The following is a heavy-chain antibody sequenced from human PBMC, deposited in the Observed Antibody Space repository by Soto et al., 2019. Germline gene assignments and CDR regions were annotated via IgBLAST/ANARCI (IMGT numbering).Heavy chain of an antibody. D-gene: IGHD5-12*01. Sequence: EVQLLESGGGVVQPGESLRLSCAASGFTFSRYGISWVRQAPGKGLEWVSGITGSGSGTYAESVKGRFTISRDNAKNTLYLQRSSLPDEDTAVYYCANRRAPFGGNDWSCFESWGQGTLVTVSS. CDR2: ITGSGSGT. V-gene: IGHV3-23*01. J-gene: IGHJ4*02. CDR1: GFTFSRYG. CDR3: ANRRAPFGGNDWSCFES.